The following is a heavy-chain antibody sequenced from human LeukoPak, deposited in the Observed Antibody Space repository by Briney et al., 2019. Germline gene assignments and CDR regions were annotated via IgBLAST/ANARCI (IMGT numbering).Heavy chain of an antibody. V-gene: IGHV5-51*01. Sequence: GESLKISCKGSGYRFTSYWIGWVRQMPGKGLEWMGIIYPGDSDTRYSPSFQGQVTISADKSIGTAYLQWSSLKASDTAMYYCARRSAAGRYYYYYYGMDVWGQGTTVTVSS. CDR2: IYPGDSDT. CDR3: ARRSAAGRYYYYYYGMDV. CDR1: GYRFTSYW. J-gene: IGHJ6*02. D-gene: IGHD6-13*01.